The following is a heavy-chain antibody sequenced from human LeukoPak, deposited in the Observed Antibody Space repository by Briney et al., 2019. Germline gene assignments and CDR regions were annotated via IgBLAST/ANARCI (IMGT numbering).Heavy chain of an antibody. CDR3: ASSIVVPGHY. J-gene: IGHJ4*02. D-gene: IGHD6-19*01. CDR1: GFTFSSYW. Sequence: PGGALRLSCTAPGFTFSSYWMHWVRHAPGKGVVWVSHIGGDGTTTGYADSVKGRFTISRDNAKNTLYLQMNSLRVEDTAVYYCASSIVVPGHYWGQGTLVTVSS. CDR2: IGGDGTTT. V-gene: IGHV3-74*01.